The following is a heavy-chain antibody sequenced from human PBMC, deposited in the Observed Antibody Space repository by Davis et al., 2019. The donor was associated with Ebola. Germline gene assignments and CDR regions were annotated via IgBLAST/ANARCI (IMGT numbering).Heavy chain of an antibody. CDR1: GYTFTDYY. CDR2: INPKSGDT. V-gene: IGHV1-2*02. CDR3: ARGERSMGNCFDY. Sequence: AASVKVSCKATGYTFTDYYMHWVRHPPGQGLEWMGWINPKSGDTNYAQIFQGRVTMTRDTAISTADMDLSGLRSDDTAVYYCARGERSMGNCFDYWGQGTLVTVSP. J-gene: IGHJ4*02. D-gene: IGHD2/OR15-2a*01.